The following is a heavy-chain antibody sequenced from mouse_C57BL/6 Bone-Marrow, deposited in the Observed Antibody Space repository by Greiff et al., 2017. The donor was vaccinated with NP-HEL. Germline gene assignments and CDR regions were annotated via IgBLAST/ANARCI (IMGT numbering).Heavy chain of an antibody. CDR3: ATYGTPIAY. CDR2: INPSTGGT. J-gene: IGHJ3*01. Sequence: VQLQQSGPELVKPGASVKISCKASGYSFTGYYMNWVKQSPEKSLEWIGEINPSTGGTTYNQKFKAKATLTVDKSSSTAYMQLKSLTSEDSAVYYCATYGTPIAYWGQGTLVTVSA. D-gene: IGHD1-1*01. V-gene: IGHV1-42*01. CDR1: GYSFTGYY.